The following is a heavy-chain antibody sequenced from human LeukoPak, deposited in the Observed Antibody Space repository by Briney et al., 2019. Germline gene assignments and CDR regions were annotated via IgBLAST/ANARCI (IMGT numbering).Heavy chain of an antibody. J-gene: IGHJ4*02. D-gene: IGHD3-22*01. CDR1: GGSISSSSYY. CDR3: ARGPSHYYDSSGYYFY. V-gene: IGHV4-39*01. Sequence: SETLSLTCTVSGGSISSSSYYWGWIRQPPGKGLEWIGSIYYSGSTYYNPSLKSRVTISVDTSKNQFSLKLSSVTAADTAVYYCARGPSHYYDSSGYYFYWGQGTLVTVSS. CDR2: IYYSGST.